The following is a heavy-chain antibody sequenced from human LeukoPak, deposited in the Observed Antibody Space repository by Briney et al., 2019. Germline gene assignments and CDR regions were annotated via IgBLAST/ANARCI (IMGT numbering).Heavy chain of an antibody. CDR3: AKDLRGGAGTHNFDF. CDR2: ISVSGGIT. V-gene: IGHV3-23*01. D-gene: IGHD1-7*01. Sequence: PGGSLRLSCAASGFTFSSYSMNWVRQAPGKGLEWVSDISVSGGITNYADSVKGRFTISRDNSKNTLFLQMSTLRTEDTALYYCAKDLRGGAGTHNFDFWGQGTLVTVSS. CDR1: GFTFSSYS. J-gene: IGHJ4*02.